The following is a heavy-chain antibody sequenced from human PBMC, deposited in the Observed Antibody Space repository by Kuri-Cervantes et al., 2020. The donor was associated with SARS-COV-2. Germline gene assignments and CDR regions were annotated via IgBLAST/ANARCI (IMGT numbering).Heavy chain of an antibody. CDR1: GFTFSSYA. D-gene: IGHD6-19*01. J-gene: IGHJ4*02. CDR3: AKRGDAHSRGWDYFDY. Sequence: GGSLRLSCAASGFTFSSYAMSWVRQAPGKGLEWVSAISGSGGSTYYADSVKGRFNISRDNSKNTLYLQMNSLRAEDTAFYYCAKRGDAHSRGWDYFDYWGQGSLVTVSS. V-gene: IGHV3-23*01. CDR2: ISGSGGST.